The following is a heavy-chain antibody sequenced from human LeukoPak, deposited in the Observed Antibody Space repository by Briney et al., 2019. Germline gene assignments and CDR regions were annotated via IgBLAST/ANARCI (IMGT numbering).Heavy chain of an antibody. V-gene: IGHV3-11*01. CDR2: ISSSGSNI. J-gene: IGHJ1*01. D-gene: IGHD3-22*01. Sequence: PGGSLRLSCAASGFTFSNAWMSWIRQAPGKGLEWVSYISSSGSNIYYADSVKGRFTISRDNAKNSLYLQMNSLRVEDTAVYYCARKSIVVITPAEYWGQGTLVTVSS. CDR1: GFTFSNAW. CDR3: ARKSIVVITPAEY.